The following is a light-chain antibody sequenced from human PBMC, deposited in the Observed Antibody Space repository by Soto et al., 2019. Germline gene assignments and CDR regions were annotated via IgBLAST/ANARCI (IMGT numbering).Light chain of an antibody. Sequence: EIVLTQSPGTLSLSPWERATLSCRASQSVSNYLAWYQQRRGQAPRLLIYDASNRATGIPARFSGSGSGTDFSLTISSLEPEDFAVYYCQQRSSWPLTFGGGTKVDIK. CDR1: QSVSNY. V-gene: IGKV3-11*01. J-gene: IGKJ4*01. CDR2: DAS. CDR3: QQRSSWPLT.